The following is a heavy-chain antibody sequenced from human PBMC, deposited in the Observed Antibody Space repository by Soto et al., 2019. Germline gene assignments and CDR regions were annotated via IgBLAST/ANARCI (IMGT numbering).Heavy chain of an antibody. Sequence: ASVKVSCKASGYTFTSYAMHWVRQAPGQRLEWMGWINAGNGNTKYSQKFQGRVTITRDTSASTAYMELSSLRSEDTAVYYCARSDPNCSGGSCYLDYWGQGTLVTVSS. J-gene: IGHJ4*02. V-gene: IGHV1-3*01. CDR1: GYTFTSYA. CDR2: INAGNGNT. D-gene: IGHD2-15*01. CDR3: ARSDPNCSGGSCYLDY.